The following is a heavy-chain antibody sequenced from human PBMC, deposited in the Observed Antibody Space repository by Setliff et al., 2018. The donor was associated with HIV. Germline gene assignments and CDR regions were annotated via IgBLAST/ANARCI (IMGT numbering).Heavy chain of an antibody. Sequence: SVKVSCKASGGTFSSYAISWVRQAPGHGLEWMGGIIPIFGTSSYAQKFQGRVTITADESTSTADMELSSLRSEDTAVYYCARKVGITTYYYSSGSIKGALDVWGKGTKVTVSS. J-gene: IGHJ6*04. CDR2: IIPIFGTS. D-gene: IGHD3-10*01. V-gene: IGHV1-69*13. CDR1: GGTFSSYA. CDR3: ARKVGITTYYYSSGSIKGALDV.